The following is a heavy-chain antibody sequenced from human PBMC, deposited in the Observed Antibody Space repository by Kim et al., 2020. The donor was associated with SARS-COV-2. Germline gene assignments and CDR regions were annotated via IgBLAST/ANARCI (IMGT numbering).Heavy chain of an antibody. CDR3: VREGDAGSGSYYFAY. CDR2: ISAYNGNT. Sequence: ASVKVSCKSSGYTFTGYGISWVRQAPGQGLEWMGWISAYNGNTNYVQKLRGRVTMTPDTSTSTAYMELRSLRSDDTAMYDCVREGDAGSGSYYFAYWGQGTLVTVSS. D-gene: IGHD5-12*01. CDR1: GYTFTGYG. V-gene: IGHV1-18*04. J-gene: IGHJ4*02.